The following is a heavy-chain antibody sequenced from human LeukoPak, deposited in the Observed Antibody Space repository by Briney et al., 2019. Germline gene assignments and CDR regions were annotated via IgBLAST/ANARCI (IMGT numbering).Heavy chain of an antibody. J-gene: IGHJ4*02. D-gene: IGHD3-16*01. CDR1: GYTFTGYY. V-gene: IGHV1-18*04. Sequence: GASVKVSCKASGYTFTGYYMHWVRQAPGQGLEWMGWISAYNGNTNYAQKLQGRVTMTTDTSTSTAYMELRSLRSDDTAVNYCARDRGGAGLRYFDYWGQGTLVTVSS. CDR2: ISAYNGNT. CDR3: ARDRGGAGLRYFDY.